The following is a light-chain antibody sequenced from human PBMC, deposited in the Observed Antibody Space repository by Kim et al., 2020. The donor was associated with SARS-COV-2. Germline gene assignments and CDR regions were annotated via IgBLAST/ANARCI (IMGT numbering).Light chain of an antibody. CDR1: ESIGSW. V-gene: IGKV1-12*01. Sequence: SASVGDRVTITCRASESIGSWLAWYQQKPGEAPSLLIYSTSNLHSGVPSRFSGSGYGTDFTLTVSSLQPEDSAVYYCQQLNAFPLTFGGGTKVEIK. J-gene: IGKJ4*01. CDR2: STS. CDR3: QQLNAFPLT.